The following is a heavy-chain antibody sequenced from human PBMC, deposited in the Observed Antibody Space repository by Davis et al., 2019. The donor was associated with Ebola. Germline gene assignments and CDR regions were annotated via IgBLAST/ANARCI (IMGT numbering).Heavy chain of an antibody. V-gene: IGHV1-46*01. D-gene: IGHD1-26*01. CDR2: INPSGGST. CDR3: ARVHSGHGIYFDY. Sequence: GGSLRLSCAASGYTFTSYYMHWVRQAPGQGLEWMRIINPSGGSTSYAQKFQGRVTMTRDTSTSTVYMELSSLRSEDTAVYYCARVHSGHGIYFDYWGQGTLVTVSS. CDR1: GYTFTSYY. J-gene: IGHJ4*02.